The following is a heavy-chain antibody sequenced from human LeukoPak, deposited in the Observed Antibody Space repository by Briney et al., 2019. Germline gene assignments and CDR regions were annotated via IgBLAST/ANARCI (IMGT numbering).Heavy chain of an antibody. J-gene: IGHJ6*02. CDR3: ARGAKFRNGNDYGMDV. CDR2: INPSGGST. CDR1: GYTFTSYY. Sequence: GASVKVPCKASGYTFTSYYMHWVRQAPGQGLEWMGIINPSGGSTSYAQKFQGRVTMTRDTSTSTVYMELSSLRSEDTAVYYCARGAKFRNGNDYGMDVWGQGTTVTVSS. D-gene: IGHD1-14*01. V-gene: IGHV1-46*01.